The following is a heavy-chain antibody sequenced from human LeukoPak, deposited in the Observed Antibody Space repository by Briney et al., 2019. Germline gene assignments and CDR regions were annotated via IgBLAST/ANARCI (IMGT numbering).Heavy chain of an antibody. CDR3: ARGGDGAILIGDKSARPFYYMDV. Sequence: SETLSLTCAVYGGSFSGYYWSWIRQPPGKGLEWIGEINHSGSTNYNPSLKSRVTISVDTSKNQFSLKLSSVTAADTAVYYCARGGDGAILIGDKSARPFYYMDVWGKGTTVTVSS. J-gene: IGHJ6*03. D-gene: IGHD3-10*01. V-gene: IGHV4-34*01. CDR2: INHSGST. CDR1: GGSFSGYY.